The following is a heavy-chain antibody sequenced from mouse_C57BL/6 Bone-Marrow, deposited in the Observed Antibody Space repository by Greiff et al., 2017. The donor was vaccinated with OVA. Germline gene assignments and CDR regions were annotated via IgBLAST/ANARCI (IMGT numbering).Heavy chain of an antibody. Sequence: EVQLQQSGTVLARPGASVKMSCKTSGYTFTSYWMHWVKQRPGQGLEWIGAIYPGNSDTSYNQKFKGKAKLTAVTSASTAYMKLSSLTNEDSAVDYCAREGGLYYFDYWGQGTTLTVSS. CDR3: AREGGLYYFDY. J-gene: IGHJ2*01. CDR1: GYTFTSYW. V-gene: IGHV1-5*01. D-gene: IGHD3-1*01. CDR2: IYPGNSDT.